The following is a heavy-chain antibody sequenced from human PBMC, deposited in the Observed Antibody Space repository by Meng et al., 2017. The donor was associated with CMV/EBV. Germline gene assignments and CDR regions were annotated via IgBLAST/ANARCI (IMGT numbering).Heavy chain of an antibody. Sequence: SCKASGGTFSSYTISWVRQAPGKGLEWVANIKQDGSEKYYVDSVKGRFTISRDNAKNSLYLQMNSLRAEDTAVYYCARGESSWSGYYLYYGMDVWGQGTTVTVSS. CDR1: GGTFSSYT. CDR3: ARGESSWSGYYLYYGMDV. J-gene: IGHJ6*02. CDR2: IKQDGSEK. D-gene: IGHD3-3*01. V-gene: IGHV3-7*01.